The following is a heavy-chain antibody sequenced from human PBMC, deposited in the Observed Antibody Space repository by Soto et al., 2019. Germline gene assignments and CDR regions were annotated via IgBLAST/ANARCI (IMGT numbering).Heavy chain of an antibody. J-gene: IGHJ3*02. D-gene: IGHD4-17*01. Sequence: AGGSLRLSCAASGFTFSDHYMDWVRQAPGKGLEWIGRIRNKANSYSTEYAASAKGRFTISRDDSKKSVDLLMNSLKIEDTAVYYCARDGSPRIYGGNSWVPCDIWGQGTMVTVSS. CDR2: IRNKANSYST. CDR3: ARDGSPRIYGGNSWVPCDI. CDR1: GFTFSDHY. V-gene: IGHV3-72*01.